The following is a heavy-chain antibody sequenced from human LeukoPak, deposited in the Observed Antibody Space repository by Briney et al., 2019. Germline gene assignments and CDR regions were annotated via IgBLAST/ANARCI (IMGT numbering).Heavy chain of an antibody. CDR2: IYYSGST. CDR1: GGSISSYY. D-gene: IGHD4-17*01. Sequence: SETLSLTCTVSGGSISSYYWSWIRQPPGKGLEWIGYIYYSGSTNYNPSLKSRVTISVDTSKNQFSLKLSSVTAADTAVYYCARGAYGDYSLDYWRQGTLVTVSS. CDR3: ARGAYGDYSLDY. J-gene: IGHJ4*02. V-gene: IGHV4-59*01.